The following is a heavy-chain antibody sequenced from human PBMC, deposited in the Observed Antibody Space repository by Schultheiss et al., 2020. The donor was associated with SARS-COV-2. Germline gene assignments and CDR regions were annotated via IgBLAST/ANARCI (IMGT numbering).Heavy chain of an antibody. D-gene: IGHD2-15*01. J-gene: IGHJ4*02. V-gene: IGHV3-30*04. CDR3: ARDARGFDY. Sequence: GESLKISCAASGFTFSSYAMHWVRQAPGKGLEWVAVISYDGSNKYYADSVKGRFTISRDNSKNTLYLQMNSLRAEDTAVYYCARDARGFDYWGQGTLVTVS. CDR2: ISYDGSNK. CDR1: GFTFSSYA.